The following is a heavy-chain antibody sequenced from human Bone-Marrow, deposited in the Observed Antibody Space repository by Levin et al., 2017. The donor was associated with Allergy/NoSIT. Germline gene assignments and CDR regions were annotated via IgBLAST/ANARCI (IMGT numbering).Heavy chain of an antibody. J-gene: IGHJ6*03. CDR3: ARSYYDFWSGYYRDYYYYYMDV. Sequence: GESLKISCKASGYTFTSYAMNWVRQAPGQGLEWMGWINTNTGNPTYAQGFTGRFVFSLDTSVSTAYLQISSLKAEDTAVYYCARSYYDFWSGYYRDYYYYYMDVWGKGTTVTVSS. CDR2: INTNTGNP. CDR1: GYTFTSYA. D-gene: IGHD3-3*01. V-gene: IGHV7-4-1*02.